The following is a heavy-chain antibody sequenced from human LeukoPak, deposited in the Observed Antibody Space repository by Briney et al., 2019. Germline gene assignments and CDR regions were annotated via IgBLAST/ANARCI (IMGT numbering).Heavy chain of an antibody. CDR1: GFTLSSYA. D-gene: IGHD6-19*01. CDR3: ASQSSGWYSVGEGYFDY. Sequence: GRSLRLSCAASGFTLSSYAMHWVRQAPGKGLEWVAVISYDGSNKYYADSVKGRFTISRDNSKNTLYLQMNSLRAEDTAVYYCASQSSGWYSVGEGYFDYWGQGTLSPSPQ. V-gene: IGHV3-30-3*01. J-gene: IGHJ4*02. CDR2: ISYDGSNK.